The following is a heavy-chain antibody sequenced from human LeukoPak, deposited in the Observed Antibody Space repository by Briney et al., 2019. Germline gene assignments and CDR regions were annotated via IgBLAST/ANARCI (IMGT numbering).Heavy chain of an antibody. CDR1: GFTFSSYA. D-gene: IGHD2-2*01. CDR3: ANSSTSPWWFVP. V-gene: IGHV3-23*01. J-gene: IGHJ5*02. CDR2: ISGSGGST. Sequence: RGSLRPSCAASGFTFSSYAMSWVRQAPGEGLEWVSAISGSGGSTYCADSVKGRPTISRDNSKNTLYLQMNSLRAEDTAVYFCANSSTSPWWFVPWGQGNLVTVSS.